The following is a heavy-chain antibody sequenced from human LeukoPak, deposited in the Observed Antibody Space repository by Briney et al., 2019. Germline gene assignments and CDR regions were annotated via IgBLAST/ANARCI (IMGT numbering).Heavy chain of an antibody. CDR2: IYYSGST. CDR1: GGSISSSSYY. Sequence: SETLSLTCTVSGGSISSSSYYWGWIRQPPGKGLEWIGSIYYSGSTYYNPSLKSRVTISVDTSKNQFSLKLSSVTAADTAVYYCARERESGELDYWGQGTLVTVSS. V-gene: IGHV4-39*07. J-gene: IGHJ4*02. CDR3: ARERESGELDY. D-gene: IGHD3-10*01.